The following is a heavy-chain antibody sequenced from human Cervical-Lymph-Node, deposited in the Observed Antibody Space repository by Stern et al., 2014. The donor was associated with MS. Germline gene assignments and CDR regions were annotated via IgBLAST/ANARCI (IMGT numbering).Heavy chain of an antibody. Sequence: QVQLQESGPGLVKPSETLSLTCTVSGASVTSASYYWTWIRQPPGKGLEWIGYISYSGSTNYNPSLKSRVTILVDTSKNQFSLKLSAVTAADTAVYYCARDPLGHYYFDYWGQGTLVTVSS. CDR2: ISYSGST. D-gene: IGHD3-16*01. V-gene: IGHV4-61*01. CDR3: ARDPLGHYYFDY. CDR1: GASVTSASYY. J-gene: IGHJ4*02.